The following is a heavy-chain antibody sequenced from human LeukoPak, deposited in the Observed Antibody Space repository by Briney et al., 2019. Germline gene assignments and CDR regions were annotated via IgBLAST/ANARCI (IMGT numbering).Heavy chain of an antibody. V-gene: IGHV1-2*02. D-gene: IGHD3-10*01. CDR2: INPSSGGT. Sequence: GASVKVSCKASGYIFTGYQMHWVRQAPGQGLEWMGWINPSSGGTNYAQKFQGRVTMGRDTSISTAYMELSRLTSDDTAVYYCARDPSAMVRGVIIYGMDVWGQGTTVTVSS. J-gene: IGHJ6*02. CDR1: GYIFTGYQ. CDR3: ARDPSAMVRGVIIYGMDV.